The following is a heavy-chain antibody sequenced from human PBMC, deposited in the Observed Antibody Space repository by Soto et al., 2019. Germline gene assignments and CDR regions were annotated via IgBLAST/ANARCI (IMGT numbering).Heavy chain of an antibody. Sequence: TLSLTCTVSGASISSGGYYWTWIRQHPGKGLEWIGYIYNSGSTDYNPSLKSRVTISVDTSKKQFSLQLTSVTAADTAVYYCARSYFDILTGPFGYWGQGTLVTVSS. V-gene: IGHV4-31*03. D-gene: IGHD3-9*01. CDR2: IYNSGST. CDR3: ARSYFDILTGPFGY. CDR1: GASISSGGYY. J-gene: IGHJ4*02.